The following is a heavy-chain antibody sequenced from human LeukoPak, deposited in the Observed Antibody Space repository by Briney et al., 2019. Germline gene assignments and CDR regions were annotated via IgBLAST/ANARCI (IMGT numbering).Heavy chain of an antibody. Sequence: HPGGSLRLSCAASGFTFSSYSMNWVRQAPGKGLEWVSYISSSSSTIYYADSVKGRFTISRDNAKNSLYLQMNSLRAEDTAVYYCASEPSFPIAAAANFDYWGQGTLVTVSS. CDR1: GFTFSSYS. CDR2: ISSSSSTI. V-gene: IGHV3-48*01. D-gene: IGHD6-13*01. J-gene: IGHJ4*02. CDR3: ASEPSFPIAAAANFDY.